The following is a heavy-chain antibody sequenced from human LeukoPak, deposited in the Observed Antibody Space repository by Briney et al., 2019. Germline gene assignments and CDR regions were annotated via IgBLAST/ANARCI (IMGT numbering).Heavy chain of an antibody. CDR3: TRMSVHGQSDY. CDR1: RGATNNYY. Sequence: SETLSLTCTVSRGATNNYYWSWIRQSPGKGLEWIGYIFYSGSTKYNPSLQSRVTISVDTSRNQFSLRLRSVTAADTAIYFCTRMSVHGQSDYWGQGTLVTVSS. CDR2: IFYSGST. D-gene: IGHD4-17*01. J-gene: IGHJ4*02. V-gene: IGHV4-59*01.